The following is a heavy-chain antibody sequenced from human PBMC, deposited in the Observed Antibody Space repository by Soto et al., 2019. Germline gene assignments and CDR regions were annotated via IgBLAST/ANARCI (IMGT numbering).Heavy chain of an antibody. Sequence: EVQLVESGGGLVQPGGSLRLSCAASGFSLDSYWMQWVRQAPGQGPMWVSRIDYDGTTTNYADSVKGRFTISRDNAKSTLYLQMNSLRPEDTAVYYCTRGPRASSGGTGAYWGEGTLVTVSS. V-gene: IGHV3-74*01. D-gene: IGHD2-2*01. J-gene: IGHJ1*01. CDR3: TRGPRASSGGTGAY. CDR1: GFSLDSYW. CDR2: IDYDGTTT.